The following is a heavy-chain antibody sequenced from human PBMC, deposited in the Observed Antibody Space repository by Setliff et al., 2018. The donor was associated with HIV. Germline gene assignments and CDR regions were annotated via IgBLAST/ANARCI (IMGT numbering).Heavy chain of an antibody. CDR3: AIDMVGGWLRPMPDF. Sequence: GASVKVSCKVSGFTLREVSMHWVRQAPGKGLEWMGYFDPEDGETVYAQKFQGRATMTEDTYTDTAYMELSGLRSEDTAVYYCAIDMVGGWLRPMPDFWGPGTLVTVSS. CDR2: FDPEDGET. V-gene: IGHV1-24*01. CDR1: GFTLREVS. D-gene: IGHD2-2*01. J-gene: IGHJ4*02.